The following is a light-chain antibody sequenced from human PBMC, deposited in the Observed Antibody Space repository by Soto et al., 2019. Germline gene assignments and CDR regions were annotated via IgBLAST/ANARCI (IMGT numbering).Light chain of an antibody. CDR2: GAS. CDR3: QQYNKWPQT. J-gene: IGKJ1*01. Sequence: EIVMTQSPATLSVSPGERATLSCRASQSVRNNLAWYQQKPGQAPSLLIYGASTRATGIPARFSGSGSGTEFTLTISSLQSEDIAVYYCQQYNKWPQTFGQGTKVDI. V-gene: IGKV3-15*01. CDR1: QSVRNN.